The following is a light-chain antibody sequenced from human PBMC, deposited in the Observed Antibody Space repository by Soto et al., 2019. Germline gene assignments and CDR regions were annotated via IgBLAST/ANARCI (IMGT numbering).Light chain of an antibody. CDR3: AAWDDSLEVV. CDR2: SNN. Sequence: QSVLTQPPSASGTPGQRVTISCSGSTSNIGTNTVNWYQQVPGTAPKLLLYSNNQRPSGVPDRFSGSKSGTSASLAISGLQSEDEADYYCAAWDDSLEVVFGGGTKLTVL. J-gene: IGLJ2*01. V-gene: IGLV1-44*01. CDR1: TSNIGTNT.